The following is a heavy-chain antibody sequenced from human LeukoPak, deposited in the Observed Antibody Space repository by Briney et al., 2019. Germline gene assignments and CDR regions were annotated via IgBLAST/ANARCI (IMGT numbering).Heavy chain of an antibody. CDR2: IYNSEDT. CDR1: GGSISSYY. Sequence: SETLSLTCTVSGGSISSYYWSWIRQPPEKGLECIAYIYNSEDTNYNPSLKSRASISVDTSKNLCSLRLRSVTAAATAVYYCARHAIYSGGYSYWFDPWGLGTLVTVSS. V-gene: IGHV4-59*08. J-gene: IGHJ5*02. CDR3: ARHAIYSGGYSYWFDP. D-gene: IGHD1-26*01.